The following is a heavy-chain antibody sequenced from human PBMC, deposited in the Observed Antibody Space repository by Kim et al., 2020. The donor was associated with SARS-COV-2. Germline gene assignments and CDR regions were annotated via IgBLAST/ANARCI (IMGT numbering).Heavy chain of an antibody. V-gene: IGHV7-4-1*02. CDR3: ARAVVSWCSSTSCYAGWYFDL. J-gene: IGHJ2*01. CDR1: GYTFTSYA. CDR2: INTNTGNP. D-gene: IGHD2-2*01. Sequence: ASVKVSCKASGYTFTSYAMNWVRQAPGQGLEWMGWINTNTGNPTYAQGFTGRFVFSLDTSVSTAYLQISSLKAEDTAVYYCARAVVSWCSSTSCYAGWYFDLWGRGTLVTVSS.